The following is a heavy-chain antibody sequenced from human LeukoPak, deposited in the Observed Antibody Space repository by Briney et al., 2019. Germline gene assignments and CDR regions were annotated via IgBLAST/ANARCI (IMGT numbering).Heavy chain of an antibody. CDR2: IYSGGST. J-gene: IGHJ6*02. D-gene: IGHD6-13*01. CDR3: ARDRVGSWYELNYGMDV. Sequence: PGGSLRLSCAASGFTVSSNYMSWVRQAPGKGLEWVSVIYSGGSTYYADSVKGRFTISRDNSKNTLYLQMNSLRAEDTAVYYCARDRVGSWYELNYGMDVWGQGTTVTVSS. CDR1: GFTVSSNY. V-gene: IGHV3-53*01.